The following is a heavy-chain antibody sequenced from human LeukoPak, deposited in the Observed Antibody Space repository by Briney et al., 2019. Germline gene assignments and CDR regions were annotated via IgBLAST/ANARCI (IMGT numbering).Heavy chain of an antibody. V-gene: IGHV3-21*01. J-gene: IGHJ6*02. Sequence: GGSLRLSCAASGFTFTSYTMNWLRQAPGKGLEGLSSISSSNSDISYADSVKGRFTISRDNAKNSLYLQMNSLRAEDTAVYYCARDSRTVYYYYGMDVWGQGTAVTVSS. CDR1: GFTFTSYT. CDR3: ARDSRTVYYYYGMDV. CDR2: ISSSNSDI.